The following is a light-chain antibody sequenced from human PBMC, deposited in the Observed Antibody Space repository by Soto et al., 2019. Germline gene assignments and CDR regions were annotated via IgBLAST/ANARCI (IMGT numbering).Light chain of an antibody. CDR1: NIGSKN. V-gene: IGLV3-9*01. Sequence: SYELTQPLSVSVALGQTARITCGGNNIGSKNVHWYQQKPGQAPVLVIYRDSNRPSGIPERFSGSNSGNTATLTISRAQAGEGGDYFCQVWDRSTVVFGGGTKLTVL. CDR3: QVWDRSTVV. J-gene: IGLJ2*01. CDR2: RDS.